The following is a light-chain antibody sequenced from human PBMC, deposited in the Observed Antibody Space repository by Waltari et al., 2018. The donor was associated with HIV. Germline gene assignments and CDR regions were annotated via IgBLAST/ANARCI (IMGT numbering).Light chain of an antibody. CDR2: EVS. CDR1: SSDVGSYNL. V-gene: IGLV2-23*02. Sequence: QSALTQPASASGSPGQSITISSTGTSSDVGSYNLVSWYQQHPGKAPKPMIYEVSKRPSGVSNRFSGSKSGNTASLTISGLQAEDEADYYCCSYAGSSTVFGGGTKLTVL. J-gene: IGLJ3*02. CDR3: CSYAGSSTV.